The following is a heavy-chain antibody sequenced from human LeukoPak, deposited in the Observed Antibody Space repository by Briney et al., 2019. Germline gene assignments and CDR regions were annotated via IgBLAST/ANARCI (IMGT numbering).Heavy chain of an antibody. CDR2: IRYDGSHK. Sequence: GGSLRLSCAASGFTFSSYGMHWVRQAPGKGLEWVSFIRYDGSHKYYADSVKGRFTISRDNSENTLYLQMSSLRPEDTAVYYCAASGGWYAMDYWGQGTLVTVSS. J-gene: IGHJ4*02. CDR3: AASGGWYAMDY. D-gene: IGHD6-19*01. CDR1: GFTFSSYG. V-gene: IGHV3-30*02.